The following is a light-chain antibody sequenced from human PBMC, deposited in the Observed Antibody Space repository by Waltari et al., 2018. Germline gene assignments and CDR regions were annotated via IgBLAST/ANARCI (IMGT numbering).Light chain of an antibody. J-gene: IGLJ1*01. CDR1: SSDAGNYTL. Sequence: QSGLTQPASVSGSPGQSSTISCTGTSSDAGNYTLVSWYQQYPGKAPKLMVYEVTKRTSGVSDRFSGSKSGNTASLTIYGLQSEDEADYYCCSYAGLGIYVFGTGTKVTVL. CDR2: EVT. CDR3: CSYAGLGIYV. V-gene: IGLV2-23*02.